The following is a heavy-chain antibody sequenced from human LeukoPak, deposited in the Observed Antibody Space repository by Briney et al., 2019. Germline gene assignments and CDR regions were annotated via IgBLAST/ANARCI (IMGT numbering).Heavy chain of an antibody. CDR3: ARDPTEWELLGYFDY. CDR1: GFTFSSYA. D-gene: IGHD1-26*01. J-gene: IGHJ4*02. Sequence: GGSLRLSCAASGFTFSSYAMHWVRQAPGKGLEWVAVISYDGSNKYYADSVKGRFTISRDNSKNTLYLQVNSLRAEDTAVYYCARDPTEWELLGYFDYWGQGTLVTVSS. CDR2: ISYDGSNK. V-gene: IGHV3-30*01.